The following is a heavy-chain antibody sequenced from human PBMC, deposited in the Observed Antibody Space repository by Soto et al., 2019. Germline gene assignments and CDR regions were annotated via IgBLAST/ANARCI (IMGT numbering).Heavy chain of an antibody. Sequence: QVQLVQSGDEVRKPGSSVKVSCKASGYIFVNYGIAWVRQAPGQGLEWMGWISPYSGTTHYASKVQGRLTMTTDTSTTTAPRDRGALPSAARPVNYCRMVIIYVPPPPQDAGGQGTTVTVS. D-gene: IGHD2-21*01. J-gene: IGHJ6*02. CDR3: RMVIIYVPPPPQDA. V-gene: IGHV1-18*01. CDR1: GYIFVNYG. CDR2: ISPYSGTT.